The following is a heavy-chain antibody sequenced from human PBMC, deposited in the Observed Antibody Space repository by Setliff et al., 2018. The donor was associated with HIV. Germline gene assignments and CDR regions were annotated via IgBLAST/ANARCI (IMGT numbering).Heavy chain of an antibody. J-gene: IGHJ3*02. D-gene: IGHD2-2*01. CDR3: ATRYCSSTSCYAYDAFDI. Sequence: SETLSLTCTVSGGSISSGGYYWSWIRQPAGKGLEWIGRIYSSGSTTYSPSLKSRVTILLDPSKNQFSLKLSSVTAADTAVYYCATRYCSSTSCYAYDAFDIWGQGTMVTVSS. CDR1: GGSISSGGYY. V-gene: IGHV4-61*02. CDR2: IYSSGST.